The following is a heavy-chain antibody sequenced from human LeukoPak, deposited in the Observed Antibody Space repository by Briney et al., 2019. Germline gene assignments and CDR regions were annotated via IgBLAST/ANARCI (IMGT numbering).Heavy chain of an antibody. CDR1: GFTFSDYY. J-gene: IGHJ4*02. CDR3: AKDGTSYYYIYY. CDR2: ISSGGSAI. V-gene: IGHV3-11*04. D-gene: IGHD2/OR15-2a*01. Sequence: GGSLRLSCAASGFTFSDYYMSWIRQTPGKGLEWLSYISSGGSAIYYADSVKGRFTVSGDDSKNTLYLQMNSLRGDDTAVYYCAKDGTSYYYIYYWGQGTLVTVSS.